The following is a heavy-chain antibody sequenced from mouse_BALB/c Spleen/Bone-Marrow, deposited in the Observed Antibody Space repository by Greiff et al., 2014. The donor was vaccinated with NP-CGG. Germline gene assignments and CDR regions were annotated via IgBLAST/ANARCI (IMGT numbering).Heavy chain of an antibody. CDR1: GNTFTSYD. J-gene: IGHJ1*01. CDR2: IFPGDGNT. CDR3: VRSRLRDWYCDV. D-gene: IGHD1-2*01. V-gene: IGHV1S56*01. Sequence: VQLQQSGVELVKPGASVKLSCKASGNTFTSYDINWVRQRPEQGLEWIGWIFPGDGNTKYNEKFKGKATLSTDKSSSTVHMQLSRLTSEDSAVYFCVRSRLRDWYCDVWGAGTTVTISS.